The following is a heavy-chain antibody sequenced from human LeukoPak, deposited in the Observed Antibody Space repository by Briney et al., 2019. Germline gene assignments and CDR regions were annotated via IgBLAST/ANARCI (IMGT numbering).Heavy chain of an antibody. CDR1: GGSISSSTYY. D-gene: IGHD5-24*01. CDR3: ARDRGDRIEIGYFDY. J-gene: IGHJ4*02. V-gene: IGHV4-39*02. Sequence: PSETLSLTCTVSGGSISSSTYYWGWLRQPPGKGLEWIGRIYYSGSTYYNPSLKSRVTISVDTSKNQYSLKLSSETDADTAVYYCARDRGDRIEIGYFDYWGQGTLVTVSS. CDR2: IYYSGST.